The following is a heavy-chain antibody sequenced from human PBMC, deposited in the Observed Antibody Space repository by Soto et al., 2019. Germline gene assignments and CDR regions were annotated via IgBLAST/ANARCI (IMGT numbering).Heavy chain of an antibody. Sequence: RSLTCTVSGGSVSNDNFYWSWIRQPPGKGLEWIGYVHSSGITNYNPSLKRRVTISVDTSRNQFSLRLSSVTAADTAVYYCARGLTMGQLPSHFDHWGQGTLVTVFS. CDR3: ARGLTMGQLPSHFDH. CDR1: GGSVSNDNFY. D-gene: IGHD3-16*01. J-gene: IGHJ5*02. V-gene: IGHV4-61*01. CDR2: VHSSGIT.